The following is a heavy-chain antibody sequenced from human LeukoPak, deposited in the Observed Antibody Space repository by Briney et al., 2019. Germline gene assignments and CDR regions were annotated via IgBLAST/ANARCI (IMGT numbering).Heavy chain of an antibody. V-gene: IGHV4-39*01. J-gene: IGHJ6*03. CDR3: AKTIYYYYYMDV. Sequence: SQTLSLTCTVSGGSISSGSYYWGWIRQPPGKGLEWIGNIYYSGSTYYNPSLRSRVTISVDTSKNQFSLKLSSVTAADTAVYYCAKTIYYYYYMDVWGKGTTVTVSS. CDR1: GGSISSGSYY. D-gene: IGHD1-7*01. CDR2: IYYSGST.